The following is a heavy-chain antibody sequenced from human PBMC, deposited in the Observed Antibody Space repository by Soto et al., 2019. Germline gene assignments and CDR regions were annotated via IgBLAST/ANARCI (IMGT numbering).Heavy chain of an antibody. CDR2: IIPIFGSA. J-gene: IGHJ5*02. V-gene: IGHV1-69*15. Sequence: QVQLVQSGAEVKKPGSSVKVSCKASGGTFSNYAITWVRQAPGQGLEWLGRIIPIFGSAHFAQKFQGRVTLSADEFTTTVYMELSSLRSDDTAVYYCAKDGGTDGYFGNWFDPWGQGTLVTVSS. CDR1: GGTFSNYA. D-gene: IGHD5-12*01. CDR3: AKDGGTDGYFGNWFDP.